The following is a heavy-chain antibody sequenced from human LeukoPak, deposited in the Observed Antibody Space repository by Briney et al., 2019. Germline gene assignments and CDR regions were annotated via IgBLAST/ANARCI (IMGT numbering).Heavy chain of an antibody. J-gene: IGHJ4*02. CDR3: AINIAVAGPFDY. CDR2: IIPILGIA. V-gene: IGHV1-69*04. CDR1: GGTFSSYA. Sequence: SVKVSCKASGGTFSSYAISWVRQAPGQGLEWMGRIIPILGIANYAQKFQGRVTITADKSTSTAYMELSSLRSEDTAVYYCAINIAVAGPFDYWGQGTLVTVSS. D-gene: IGHD6-19*01.